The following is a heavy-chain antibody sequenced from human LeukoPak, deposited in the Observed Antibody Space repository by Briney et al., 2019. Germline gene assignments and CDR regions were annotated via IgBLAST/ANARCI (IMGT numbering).Heavy chain of an antibody. J-gene: IGHJ4*02. V-gene: IGHV3-74*01. D-gene: IGHD3-3*01. CDR2: INTDGSTT. CDR1: EFTFSSHW. CDR3: ARVYTFGPDY. Sequence: PGGSLRLSCAASEFTFSSHWTHWVRQAPGKGLVWVSRINTDGSTTSYADSVKGRFTISRDNAKNTLYLQMNSLRAEDTAVYYCARVYTFGPDYWGQGTLVTVSS.